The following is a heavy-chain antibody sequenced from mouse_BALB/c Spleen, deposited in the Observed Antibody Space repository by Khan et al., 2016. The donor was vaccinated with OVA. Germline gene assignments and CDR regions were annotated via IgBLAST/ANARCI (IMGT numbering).Heavy chain of an antibody. J-gene: IGHJ4*01. CDR3: ARAYYGNYREAMDY. V-gene: IGHV2-6-7*01. D-gene: IGHD2-10*01. CDR2: IWGDGST. Sequence: VQLQESGPGLVAPSQSLSITCTVSGFSLTGYGVNWVRQPPGKGLEWLGMIWGDGSTNYNSALKSRLNLSKDNSKNQVFLKLNNLQTDDKARYYCARAYYGNYREAMDYWGQGTSVTVSS. CDR1: GFSLTGYG.